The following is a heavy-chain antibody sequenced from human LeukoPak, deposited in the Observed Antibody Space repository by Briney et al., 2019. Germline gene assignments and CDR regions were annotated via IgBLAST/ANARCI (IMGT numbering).Heavy chain of an antibody. V-gene: IGHV3-30*02. D-gene: IGHD2-2*01. CDR2: IRYDGTNK. Sequence: PGGSLRLSCAASGFTFSSYGMHCVRQAPGKGLEWVAFIRYDGTNKYYADSVKGRFTISRDNSKNTLYLQMNSLRAEDTAVYYCAKDRESNIVLVPAAVDYWGQGTLVTVSS. J-gene: IGHJ4*02. CDR1: GFTFSSYG. CDR3: AKDRESNIVLVPAAVDY.